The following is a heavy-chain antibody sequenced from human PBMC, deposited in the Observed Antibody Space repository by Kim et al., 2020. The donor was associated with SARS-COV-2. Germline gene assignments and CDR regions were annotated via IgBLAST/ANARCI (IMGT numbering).Heavy chain of an antibody. V-gene: IGHV4-34*01. D-gene: IGHD2-2*02. CDR1: GGSFSGYY. CDR3: ARGGRYCSSTSCYTPLDY. CDR2: INHSGST. Sequence: SETLSLTCAVYGGSFSGYYWSWIRQPPGKGLEWIGEINHSGSTNYNPSLKSRVTISVDTSKNQFSLKLSSVTAADTAVYYCARGGRYCSSTSCYTPLDY. J-gene: IGHJ4*01.